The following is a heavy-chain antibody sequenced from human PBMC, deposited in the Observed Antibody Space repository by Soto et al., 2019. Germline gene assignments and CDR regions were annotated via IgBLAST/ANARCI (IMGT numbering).Heavy chain of an antibody. CDR3: ARAPPNSAQFGSGSYSDY. CDR2: ISSSGSSI. J-gene: IGHJ4*02. V-gene: IGHV3-11*01. Sequence: QVQLEESGGCLVKPGGSLRLSCAASGFTFSDHYLSWIRLPPGKGLEWVSYISSSGSSIYYAESVKGRFIMSRDNARSSVYLQMNSLRAEDTAIYYCARAPPNSAQFGSGSYSDYWGQGTLVTVSS. D-gene: IGHD3-10*01. CDR1: GFTFSDHY.